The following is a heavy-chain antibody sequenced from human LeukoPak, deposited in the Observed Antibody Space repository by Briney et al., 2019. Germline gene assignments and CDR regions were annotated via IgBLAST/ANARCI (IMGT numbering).Heavy chain of an antibody. V-gene: IGHV3-23*01. CDR3: AKDVAATISSGGYYFDL. J-gene: IGHJ4*02. CDR2: ISGTDGST. D-gene: IGHD5-12*01. Sequence: GGSRRLSCAASGFTLSSYAMSWVRQAPGKGLEWVSAISGTDGSTHYADSVKGRFTISRHSSNKRLYLQMNSLRAEDTAIYYCAKDVAATISSGGYYFDLWGQGTLVTVSS. CDR1: GFTLSSYA.